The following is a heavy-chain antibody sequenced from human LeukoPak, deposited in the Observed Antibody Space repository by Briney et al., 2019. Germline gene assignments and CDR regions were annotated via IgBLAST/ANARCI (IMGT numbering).Heavy chain of an antibody. CDR3: AREGSATARPFVPNDC. CDR1: GGSISNFH. Sequence: SETLSLTCTVSGGSISNFHWSWIRQPAGKGLEWIGRIHTSGNTDYNPSLKSRVTMSLDTSKNQFSLRLNSMTAADTAVYYCAREGSATARPFVPNDCWGQGTLVTVSS. J-gene: IGHJ4*02. V-gene: IGHV4-4*07. D-gene: IGHD6-6*01. CDR2: IHTSGNT.